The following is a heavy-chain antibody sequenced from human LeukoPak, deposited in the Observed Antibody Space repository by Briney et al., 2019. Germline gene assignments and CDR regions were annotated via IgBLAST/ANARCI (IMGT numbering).Heavy chain of an antibody. CDR2: IYYSGST. CDR1: GGSISSYY. D-gene: IGHD3-3*01. CDR3: AREGTPGDYVFWSGKYGMDV. Sequence: SETLSLTCTVSGGSISSYYWSWIRQPPGKGLERIGYIYYSGSTNYNPSLKSRVTISVDTSKNQFSLKLSSVTAADTAVYYCAREGTPGDYVFWSGKYGMDVWGQGTTVTVSS. J-gene: IGHJ6*02. V-gene: IGHV4-59*01.